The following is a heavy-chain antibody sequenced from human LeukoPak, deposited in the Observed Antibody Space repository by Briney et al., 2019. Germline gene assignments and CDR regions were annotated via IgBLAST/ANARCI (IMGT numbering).Heavy chain of an antibody. CDR2: IIPIFGTA. V-gene: IGHV1-69*13. CDR1: GGTFSSYA. Sequence: SVKVSCKASGGTFSSYAISWVRQAPGQGLEWMGGIIPIFGTANYAQKFQGRVTITADEPTSTAYMELSSLRSEDTAVYYCVAPGEVGAQPIFAYWGQGTLVTVSS. CDR3: VAPGEVGAQPIFAY. D-gene: IGHD1-26*01. J-gene: IGHJ4*02.